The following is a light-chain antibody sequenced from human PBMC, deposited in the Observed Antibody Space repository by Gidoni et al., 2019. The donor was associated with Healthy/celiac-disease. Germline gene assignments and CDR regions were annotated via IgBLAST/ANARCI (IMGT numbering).Light chain of an antibody. CDR3: QQYNSYSRT. V-gene: IGKV1-5*01. J-gene: IGKJ1*01. CDR2: DAA. Sequence: IQMTQSPPTLSASVGDRVAITCRSSPSISSWLAWYQQKPGKAPKLLIYDAASLESGVPSRFSGSGSGTEFTLTISSLQPDDFATYYCQQYNSYSRTFGQGTKLEIK. CDR1: PSISSW.